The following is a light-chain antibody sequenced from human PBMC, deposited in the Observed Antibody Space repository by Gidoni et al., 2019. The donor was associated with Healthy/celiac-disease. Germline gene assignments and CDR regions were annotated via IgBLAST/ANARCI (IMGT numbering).Light chain of an antibody. CDR2: EVS. Sequence: QSALPQPASVSGSPGQATTISCTGTSSTVGGYNYVSWYQQHPGKAPKLMIYEVSNRPSGVSNRFSGSKSGNTASLTISGLQAEDEADYYCSSYTSSIYVVFGGGTKLTV. CDR3: SSYTSSIYVV. V-gene: IGLV2-14*01. J-gene: IGLJ2*01. CDR1: SSTVGGYNY.